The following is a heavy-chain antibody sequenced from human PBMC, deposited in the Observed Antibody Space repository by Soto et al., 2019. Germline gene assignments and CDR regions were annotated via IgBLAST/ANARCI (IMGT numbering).Heavy chain of an antibody. CDR3: ARGRTCKGASCYGGGDY. D-gene: IGHD2-15*01. J-gene: IGHJ4*02. Sequence: EVQLVESGGGLVKPGGSLRLSCAASGSIFSDYSMNWMRQAPGKGLEWVASISSDDNYIYYRDSVEGRFTISRDNAKNSLYLQMTSLGADDTAVYYCARGRTCKGASCYGGGDYWGQGTLVTVSS. V-gene: IGHV3-21*02. CDR2: ISSDDNYI. CDR1: GSIFSDYS.